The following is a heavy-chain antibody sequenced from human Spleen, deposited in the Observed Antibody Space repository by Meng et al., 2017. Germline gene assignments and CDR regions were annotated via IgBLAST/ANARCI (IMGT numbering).Heavy chain of an antibody. CDR1: GYTFTSYG. Sequence: QVRLVQSGAEVKKPGASVKVSCKASGYTFTSYGISWVRQAPGQGLEWMGWISAYNGNTNYAQKLQGRVTMTTDTSTSTAYMELRSLRSDDTAVYYCARSNSITGTTDWFDPWGQGTLVTVSS. CDR2: ISAYNGNT. CDR3: ARSNSITGTTDWFDP. D-gene: IGHD1-20*01. V-gene: IGHV1-18*01. J-gene: IGHJ5*02.